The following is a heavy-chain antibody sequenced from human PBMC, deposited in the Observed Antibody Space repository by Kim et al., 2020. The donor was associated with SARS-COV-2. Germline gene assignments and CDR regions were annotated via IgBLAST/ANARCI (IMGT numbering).Heavy chain of an antibody. J-gene: IGHJ2*01. Sequence: SETLSLTCTVSGGSIRSSSYYWGWIRQSPGNGLEWIGSIYHSGNTYYNPSVKSRVTISVDTPKNQFSLKLNSVTAADTAVYYCARHVITMLVVATSPHWRIELWGRGALVSDSA. D-gene: IGHD3-22*01. CDR3: ARHVITMLVVATSPHWRIEL. CDR1: GGSIRSSSYY. CDR2: IYHSGNT. V-gene: IGHV4-39*01.